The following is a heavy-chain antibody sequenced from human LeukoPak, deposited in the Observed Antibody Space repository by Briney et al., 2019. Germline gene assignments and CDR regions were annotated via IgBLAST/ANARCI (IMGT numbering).Heavy chain of an antibody. CDR1: GYTFTSYD. CDR3: ARGWELLYYFDY. CDR2: MNPNSGNT. V-gene: IGHV1-8*03. D-gene: IGHD1-26*01. Sequence: ASVKVSCKASGYTFTSYDINWVRQATGQGLEWMGWMNPNSGNTGYAQKFQGGVTITRNTSISTGYMELSSPRSEDTAVYYCARGWELLYYFDYWGQGTLVTVSS. J-gene: IGHJ4*02.